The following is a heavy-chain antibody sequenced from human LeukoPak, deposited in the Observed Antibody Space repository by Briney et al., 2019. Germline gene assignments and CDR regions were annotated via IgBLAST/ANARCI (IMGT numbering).Heavy chain of an antibody. J-gene: IGHJ4*02. D-gene: IGHD3/OR15-3a*01. V-gene: IGHV3-23*01. Sequence: GGSLRLSCAASGFTFSSYAMAWVRQAPGKGLEWVSAMGGSVGSTCYADSVKGRFTISRDNSKKTLCLEMNSLRAEDTAVYYCAKLRPGFMFFFDHWGQGTLVTVSS. CDR3: AKLRPGFMFFFDH. CDR2: MGGSVGST. CDR1: GFTFSSYA.